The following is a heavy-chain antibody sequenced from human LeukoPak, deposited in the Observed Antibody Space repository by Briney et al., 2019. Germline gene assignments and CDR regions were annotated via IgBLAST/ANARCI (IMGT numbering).Heavy chain of an antibody. Sequence: GGSLRLSCAASGFTFSTCAMSWVRQAPGKGLEWVSAISGSGYTTYYTDSVKGRFTISRDNSKNTLYLQMNSLRAEDTTVYYCAKSSGYCSSTNCYPDYWGQGTLVTVSS. CDR1: GFTFSTCA. D-gene: IGHD2-2*01. CDR2: ISGSGYTT. V-gene: IGHV3-23*01. CDR3: AKSSGYCSSTNCYPDY. J-gene: IGHJ4*02.